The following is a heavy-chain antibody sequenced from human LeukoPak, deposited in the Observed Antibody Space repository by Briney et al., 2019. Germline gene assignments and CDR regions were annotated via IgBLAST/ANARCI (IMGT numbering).Heavy chain of an antibody. D-gene: IGHD3-10*01. CDR2: ISSSSSYI. V-gene: IGHV3-21*01. CDR1: GFTFSSYS. CDR3: ARTTGGSGSYFFDY. J-gene: IGHJ4*02. Sequence: GGSLRLSCAVSGFTFSSYSMNWVRQAPGKGLEWVSSISSSSSYIYYADSVKGRFTISRDNAKNSLYLQMNSLRAEDTAVYYCARTTGGSGSYFFDYWGQGTLVTVSS.